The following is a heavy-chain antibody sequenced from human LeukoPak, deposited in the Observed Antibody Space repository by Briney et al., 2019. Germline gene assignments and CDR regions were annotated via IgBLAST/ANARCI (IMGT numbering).Heavy chain of an antibody. CDR3: AKGSAFDFWSGYDGMDV. Sequence: GGSLRLSCAASGFTFSSYAMSWVRQAPGKGVEWVSAISGSGGSTYYADSVKGRFTISRDNSKNTLYLQMNSLRAEDTAVYYCAKGSAFDFWSGYDGMDVWGQGTTVTVSS. CDR1: GFTFSSYA. D-gene: IGHD3-3*01. V-gene: IGHV3-23*01. J-gene: IGHJ6*02. CDR2: ISGSGGST.